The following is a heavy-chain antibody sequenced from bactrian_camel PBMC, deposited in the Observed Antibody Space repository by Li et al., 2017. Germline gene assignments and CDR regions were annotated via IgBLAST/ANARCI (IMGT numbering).Heavy chain of an antibody. CDR1: GFAFDSD. J-gene: IGHJ4*01. V-gene: IGHV3S55*01. D-gene: IGHD3*01. Sequence: VQLVESGGDSVQAGGSLRLSCTASGFAFDSDMGWFRLAPGNECELVSTISSDGRTYYSDSVKGRFTISKDNAKNTLYLQMNSLKPEDTGIYYCATETDRCLLHSLWYNYWGQGTQVTVS. CDR3: ATETDRCLLHSLWYNY. CDR2: ISSDGRT.